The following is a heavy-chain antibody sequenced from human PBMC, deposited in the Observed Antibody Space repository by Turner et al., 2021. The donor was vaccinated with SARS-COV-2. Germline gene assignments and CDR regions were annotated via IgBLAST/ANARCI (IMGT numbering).Heavy chain of an antibody. J-gene: IGHJ4*02. CDR1: GDSINSYY. Sequence: QVQLQESGPGLVKPSETLSLTCTVSGDSINSYYWNWIRQSPGKGLEWIGYISYSGIPNYNPSLRSRIAISLDKSNKQFSLRLISVTAADTAVYFCARDLSGTFPRGLFDSWGQGALVTVSS. V-gene: IGHV4-59*01. CDR3: ARDLSGTFPRGLFDS. D-gene: IGHD3-10*01. CDR2: ISYSGIP.